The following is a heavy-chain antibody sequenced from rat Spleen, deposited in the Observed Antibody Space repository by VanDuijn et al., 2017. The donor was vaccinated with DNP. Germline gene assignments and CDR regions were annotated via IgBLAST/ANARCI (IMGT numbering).Heavy chain of an antibody. Sequence: EVQLVESGGGLVQPGRSLKLSCAASGFTFSNYGMAWVRQAPKKGLEWVATINYDGSSTYYRDSVKGRFTISRNNAKSTLYLQINSLRSEDMATYYGVRWYNSGYYFDYWGQGVMVTVSS. D-gene: IGHD4-3*01. CDR2: INYDGSST. CDR1: GFTFSNYG. J-gene: IGHJ2*01. V-gene: IGHV5-17*01. CDR3: VRWYNSGYYFDY.